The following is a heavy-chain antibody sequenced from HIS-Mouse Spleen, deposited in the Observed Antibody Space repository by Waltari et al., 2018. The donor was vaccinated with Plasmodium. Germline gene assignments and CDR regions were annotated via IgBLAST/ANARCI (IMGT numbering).Heavy chain of an antibody. D-gene: IGHD1-26*01. CDR1: GFTVSSNY. CDR2: IDSGGRT. CDR3: ATPRVGGSYFDY. J-gene: IGHJ4*02. Sequence: EVQLVESGGGLVQPGGSLRLSCAASGFTVSSNYMRWVRQAPGKVLSGVSVIDSGGRTYYADSVKGRFTIARDNSKNTLYLQMNSLRAEDTAVYYCATPRVGGSYFDYWGQGTLVTVSS. V-gene: IGHV3-66*01.